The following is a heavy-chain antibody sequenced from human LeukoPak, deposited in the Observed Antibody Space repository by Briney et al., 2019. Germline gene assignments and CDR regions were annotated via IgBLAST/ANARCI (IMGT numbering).Heavy chain of an antibody. Sequence: ASVKVSCKASGYTFTSYGISWVRQAPGQGLEWMGWISAYNGNTNYAQKLQGRVTMTTDTSTSTAYMELRSLRSDDTAVYYCARGSRHYDFWSGYYKAAEYFQHWGQGTLVTVSS. CDR1: GYTFTSYG. D-gene: IGHD3-3*01. V-gene: IGHV1-18*01. CDR3: ARGSRHYDFWSGYYKAAEYFQH. J-gene: IGHJ1*01. CDR2: ISAYNGNT.